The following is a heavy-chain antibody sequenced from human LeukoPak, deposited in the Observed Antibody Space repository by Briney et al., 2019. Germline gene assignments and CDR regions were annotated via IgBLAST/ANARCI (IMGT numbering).Heavy chain of an antibody. CDR1: GVTFRSFS. J-gene: IGHJ4*02. Sequence: PGGSLRLSCAASGVTFRSFSMNCVRQAPGKGLEWVSSISRRSSNIYYADSVKGRFTISRDNAKNSLYLQMNSLRAEDTAVYYCARDENYYDSSGYYPVFDYWGQGTLVTVSS. CDR3: ARDENYYDSSGYYPVFDY. D-gene: IGHD3-22*01. CDR2: ISRRSSNI. V-gene: IGHV3-21*01.